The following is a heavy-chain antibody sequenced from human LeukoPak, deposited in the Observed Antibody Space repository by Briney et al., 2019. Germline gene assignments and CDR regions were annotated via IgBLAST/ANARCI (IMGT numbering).Heavy chain of an antibody. CDR2: ISWDSAKK. D-gene: IGHD3-22*01. Sequence: GGSLRLSCAAFGFYFDDYIMHWVRHVPGKGPEWVAFISWDSAKKSYADSVKGRFTISRDNRRNSLYLQMNSLRTEDSALYYCVKHASSYYDGSGSFDRWGQGTLVTVSS. V-gene: IGHV3-43*01. CDR1: GFYFDDYI. CDR3: VKHASSYYDGSGSFDR. J-gene: IGHJ4*02.